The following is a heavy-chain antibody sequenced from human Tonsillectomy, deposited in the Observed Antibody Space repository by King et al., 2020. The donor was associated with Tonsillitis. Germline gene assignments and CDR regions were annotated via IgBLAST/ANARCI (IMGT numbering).Heavy chain of an antibody. CDR1: GGSFSGYY. CDR2: VNHSGNT. J-gene: IGHJ4*02. D-gene: IGHD6-6*01. CDR3: SRLVLEYSGYFDY. Sequence: VQLQQWGAGLLKPSETLSLTCAVYGGSFSGYYWTWIRQPPGKGLEWIGEVNHSGNTYYNPSLKRRVTISVDKSKNQFSLKLSPVTAAETAVYYCSRLVLEYSGYFDYWGQGTLVTVSS. V-gene: IGHV4-34*01.